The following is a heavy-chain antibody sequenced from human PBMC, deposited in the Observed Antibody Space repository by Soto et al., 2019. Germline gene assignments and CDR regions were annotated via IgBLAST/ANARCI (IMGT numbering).Heavy chain of an antibody. CDR3: ARDSSNDSSGYWILDY. CDR1: GGTFSSYA. D-gene: IGHD3-22*01. V-gene: IGHV1-69*13. CDR2: IIPIFGTA. Sequence: SVKVSCKASGGTFSSYAISWVRQAPGQGLEWMGGIIPIFGTANYAQKFQGRVTITADESTSTAYMELSSLRSEDTAVYYCARDSSNDSSGYWILDYWGQGTLVTVSS. J-gene: IGHJ4*02.